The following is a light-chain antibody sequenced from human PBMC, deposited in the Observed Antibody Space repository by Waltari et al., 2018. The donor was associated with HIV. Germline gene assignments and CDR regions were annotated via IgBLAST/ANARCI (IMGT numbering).Light chain of an antibody. CDR1: SSDVGGYTL. Sequence: QSALTQPASVSGSPGQSITISCTGTSSDVGGYTLVSWYQQHPGKAPKLMIYDVSKRPSGVSNRFSGAKSGNTASLTISGLQAEDEADYYCCAYAGSTTYVIFGGGTKLTVL. CDR2: DVS. J-gene: IGLJ2*01. V-gene: IGLV2-23*02. CDR3: CAYAGSTTYVI.